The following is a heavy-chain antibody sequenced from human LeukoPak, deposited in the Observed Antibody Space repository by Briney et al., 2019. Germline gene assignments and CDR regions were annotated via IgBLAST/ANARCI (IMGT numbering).Heavy chain of an antibody. CDR2: IYHSGST. D-gene: IGHD3-10*01. CDR1: GFTFSSYA. Sequence: LRLSCAASGFTFSSYAMSWVRQAPGKGLEWIGYIYHSGSTYYNPSLKSRVTISVDRSKNQFSLKLSSVTAADTAVYYCARVIGGSGSYLGYYYYYGMDVWGQGTTVTVSS. V-gene: IGHV4-30-2*01. CDR3: ARVIGGSGSYLGYYYYYGMDV. J-gene: IGHJ6*02.